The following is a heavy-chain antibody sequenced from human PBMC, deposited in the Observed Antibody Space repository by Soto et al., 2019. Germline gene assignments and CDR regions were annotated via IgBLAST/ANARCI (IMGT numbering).Heavy chain of an antibody. D-gene: IGHD3-16*01. CDR2: IYNNGTT. J-gene: IGHJ4*02. CDR1: GGSINSYY. V-gene: IGHV4-59*01. CDR3: TRGHWALDF. Sequence: SETLSLTCTVSGGSINSYYWSWIRQPPGKGLEWIAYIYNNGTTNSNPSLKSRVTISLDTSKNQFYLKLTSVTAADTAVYYCTRGHWALDFRAQGTLVTVSS.